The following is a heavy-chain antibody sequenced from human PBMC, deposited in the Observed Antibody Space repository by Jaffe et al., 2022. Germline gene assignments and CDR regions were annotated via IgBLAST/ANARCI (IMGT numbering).Heavy chain of an antibody. D-gene: IGHD6-19*01. Sequence: QVQLVESGGGVVQPGGSLRLSCAASGFTFSSYGMHWVRQAPGKGLEWVAFIRYDGSNKYYADSVKGRFTISRDNSKNTLYLQMNSLRAEDTAVYYCAKDRSIAVAGRRDRMYYMDVWGKGTTVTVSS. J-gene: IGHJ6*03. V-gene: IGHV3-30*02. CDR1: GFTFSSYG. CDR2: IRYDGSNK. CDR3: AKDRSIAVAGRRDRMYYMDV.